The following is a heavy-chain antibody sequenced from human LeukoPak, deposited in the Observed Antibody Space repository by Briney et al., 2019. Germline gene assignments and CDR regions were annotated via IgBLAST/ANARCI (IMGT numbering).Heavy chain of an antibody. CDR3: ARGDFGWLWLVWDY. Sequence: ASVKVSCKASGYTFTSYAMNWVRQAPGQGLEWMGWINTNTGNPTYAQGFTGRFVFSLDTSVSTAYLQISSLKAEDTAGYYCARGDFGWLWLVWDYWGQGTLVTVSS. CDR1: GYTFTSYA. V-gene: IGHV7-4-1*02. J-gene: IGHJ4*02. D-gene: IGHD3-9*01. CDR2: INTNTGNP.